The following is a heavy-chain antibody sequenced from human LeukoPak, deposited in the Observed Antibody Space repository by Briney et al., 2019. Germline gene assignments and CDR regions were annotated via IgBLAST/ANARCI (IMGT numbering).Heavy chain of an antibody. Sequence: GESLRLSCVASGFTFSSYWMHWVRQAPGKGLEWVAVRSDDGSAQHYADSVRGRFTISRDNSKNTLSLQMNSLRPEDTAMYFCAKDRDPYSSGTWDSWGQGTLVIVSS. CDR3: AKDRDPYSSGTWDS. D-gene: IGHD3-22*01. V-gene: IGHV3-30*18. J-gene: IGHJ1*01. CDR1: GFTFSSYW. CDR2: RSDDGSAQ.